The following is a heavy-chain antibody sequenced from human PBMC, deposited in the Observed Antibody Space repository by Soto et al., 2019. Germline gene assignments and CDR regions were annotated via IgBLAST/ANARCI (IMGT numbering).Heavy chain of an antibody. CDR2: INHSGST. Sequence: SETLSLTCAFYVLSFIGYCCSLIRQPPVNWLEWIGEINHSGSTNYNPYLKSRVTISVGTSKNQFSLKLSSVTAADTAVYYCARRRRVTMIVVVQRNWLDHWGQGTLVTVSS. V-gene: IGHV4-34*01. CDR3: ARRRRVTMIVVVQRNWLDH. CDR1: VLSFIGYC. J-gene: IGHJ5*02. D-gene: IGHD3-22*01.